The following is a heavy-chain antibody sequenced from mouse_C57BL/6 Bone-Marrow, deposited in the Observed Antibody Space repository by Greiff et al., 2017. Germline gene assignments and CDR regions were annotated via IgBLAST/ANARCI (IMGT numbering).Heavy chain of an antibody. CDR1: GFTFSSYA. D-gene: IGHD1-1*01. V-gene: IGHV5-9-1*02. CDR3: TREGYCSSPDY. J-gene: IGHJ2*01. CDR2: ISSGGDDI. Sequence: EVKLVESGAGLVKPGGSLKLSCAASGFTFSSYAMSWVRQTPEKRLEWVAYISSGGDDIYYAATVNGRFTISRDNARNTLYLQMSRLKSEDTAMYYCTREGYCSSPDYWGQGTTLTVSS.